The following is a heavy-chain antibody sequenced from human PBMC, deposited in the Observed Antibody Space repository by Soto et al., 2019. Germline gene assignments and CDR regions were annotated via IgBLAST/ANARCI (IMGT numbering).Heavy chain of an antibody. CDR1: GFTFSSYA. CDR2: ISGSGDST. Sequence: EVQLLESGGGLVQPGGSLRLSCAASGFTFSSYAMSWVRQAPGKGLEWVSGISGSGDSTYYADSVKGRLTISRDNSKNTLYLRMNSLRAEDTAVYNCAKRGAGHYFDYWGQGTLVTVSS. V-gene: IGHV3-23*01. D-gene: IGHD6-19*01. CDR3: AKRGAGHYFDY. J-gene: IGHJ4*02.